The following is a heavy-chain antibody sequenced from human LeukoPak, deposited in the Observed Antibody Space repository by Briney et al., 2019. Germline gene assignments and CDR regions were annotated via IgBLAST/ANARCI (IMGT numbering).Heavy chain of an antibody. CDR1: GFTFSSYS. CDR3: ARGSGCDKGTLYYYDSSGYYPFDY. V-gene: IGHV3-21*01. Sequence: GGSLRLSCAASGFTFSSYSMNWVRQAPGKGLEWVSSISSSSSYIYYADSVKGRFTISRDNAKNSLYLQMNSLRAEDTAVYYCARGSGCDKGTLYYYDSSGYYPFDYWGQGTLVTVSS. J-gene: IGHJ4*02. CDR2: ISSSSSYI. D-gene: IGHD3-22*01.